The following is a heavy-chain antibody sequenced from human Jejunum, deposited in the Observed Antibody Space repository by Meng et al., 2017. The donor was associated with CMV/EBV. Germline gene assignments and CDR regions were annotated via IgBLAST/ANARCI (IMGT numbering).Heavy chain of an antibody. Sequence: SYWMSWVRQAPGKGLEWVSSFSSSSRSSNYIYYADSVKGRFTISRDNARNSLFLQMNSLRAEDTAVYYCARYGITGTRWGGWFDPWGQGTLVTVSS. CDR3: ARYGITGTRWGGWFDP. CDR2: FSSSSRSSNYI. V-gene: IGHV3-21*01. D-gene: IGHD1/OR15-1a*01. J-gene: IGHJ5*02. CDR1: SYW.